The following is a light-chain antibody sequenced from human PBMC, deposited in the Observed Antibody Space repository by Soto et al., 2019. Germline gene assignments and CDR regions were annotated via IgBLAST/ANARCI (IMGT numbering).Light chain of an antibody. Sequence: EIVMTQSPATLSVSPGERDTPSCRASQSVSTNLAWYQQKPGQAPRVLIYGASTRATGIPARCSGSGSGTEFTLTISSLQSEDFAVYYCQQYNNWPPITFGQGTRLEIK. CDR1: QSVSTN. J-gene: IGKJ5*01. CDR3: QQYNNWPPIT. V-gene: IGKV3-15*01. CDR2: GAS.